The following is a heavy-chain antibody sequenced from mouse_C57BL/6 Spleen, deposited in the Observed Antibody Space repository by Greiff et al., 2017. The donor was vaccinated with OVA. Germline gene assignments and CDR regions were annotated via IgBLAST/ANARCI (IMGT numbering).Heavy chain of an antibody. Sequence: EVQLQQSGPELVKPGASVKISCKASGYTFTDYYMNWVKQSHGKSLEWIGDINPNNGGTSYNQKFKGKATLTVDKSSSTAYMELRSLTSEDSAVYYCARKAYDSFAYWGQGTLVTVSA. CDR1: GYTFTDYY. D-gene: IGHD2-4*01. CDR3: ARKAYDSFAY. J-gene: IGHJ3*01. V-gene: IGHV1-26*01. CDR2: INPNNGGT.